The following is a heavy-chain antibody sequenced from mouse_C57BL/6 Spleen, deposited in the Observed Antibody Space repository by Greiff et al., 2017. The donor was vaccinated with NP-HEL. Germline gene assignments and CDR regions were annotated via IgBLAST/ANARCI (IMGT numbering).Heavy chain of an antibody. CDR3: ARRDGSSSWFAY. CDR2: ISSGGSYT. CDR1: GFTFSSYG. Sequence: EVQGVESGGDLVKPGGSLKLSCAASGFTFSSYGMSWVRQTPDKRLEWVATISSGGSYTYYPDRVKGRFTISRANAKNTLYLQMSSLKSEDTAMYYCARRDGSSSWFAYWGQGTLVTVSA. D-gene: IGHD1-1*01. J-gene: IGHJ3*01. V-gene: IGHV5-6*01.